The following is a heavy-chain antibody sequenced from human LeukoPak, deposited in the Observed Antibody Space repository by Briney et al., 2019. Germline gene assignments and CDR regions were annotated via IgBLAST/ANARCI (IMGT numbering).Heavy chain of an antibody. V-gene: IGHV1-69*13. CDR3: ARDQVEGYDYASPNWFDP. Sequence: ASVKVSCKASGGTFSSYAISWVRQAPGQGLEWMGGIIPIFGTANYAQKFQGRVTITADESTSTAYMELSSLRSEDAAVYYCARDQVEGYDYASPNWFDPWGQGTLVTVSS. CDR2: IIPIFGTA. J-gene: IGHJ5*02. D-gene: IGHD3-16*01. CDR1: GGTFSSYA.